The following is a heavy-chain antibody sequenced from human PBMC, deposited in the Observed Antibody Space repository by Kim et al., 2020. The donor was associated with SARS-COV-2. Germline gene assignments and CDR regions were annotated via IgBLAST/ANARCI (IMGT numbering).Heavy chain of an antibody. CDR3: AKDRDMIVVVMYAFDI. CDR1: GFTFSSYA. V-gene: IGHV3-23*01. J-gene: IGHJ3*02. D-gene: IGHD3-22*01. Sequence: GGSLRLSCAASGFTFSSYAMSWVRQAPGKGLEWVSAISGSGGSTYYADSVKGRFTISRDNSKNTLYLQMNSLRAEDTAVYYCAKDRDMIVVVMYAFDIWGQGTMVTVSS. CDR2: ISGSGGST.